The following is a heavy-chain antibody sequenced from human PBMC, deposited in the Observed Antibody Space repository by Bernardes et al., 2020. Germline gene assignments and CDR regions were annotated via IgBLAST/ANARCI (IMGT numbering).Heavy chain of an antibody. CDR3: ARGRILEGIDP. CDR1: GYTFTSYD. V-gene: IGHV1-8*01. Sequence: ASQTVSCTAFGYTFTSYDINWVRPDTGQGLEWMGWMNPNSGYTGYAQKFQGRVSMTRNTSISTAYMDLSSLRSEDTAVYYCARGRILEGIDPWGQGTLVTVSS. J-gene: IGHJ5*02. D-gene: IGHD1-1*01. CDR2: MNPNSGYT.